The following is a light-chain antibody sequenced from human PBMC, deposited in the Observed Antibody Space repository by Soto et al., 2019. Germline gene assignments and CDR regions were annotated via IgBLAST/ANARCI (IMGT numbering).Light chain of an antibody. Sequence: QSALTQPPSVSGSPGQSVTISCTGTSSDVGSYNRVSWYQQPPGSTPKLMIYEVNNRPSGAPDRFSGSKSGNTASLTISGLQAEDEGDYYCSSHTSSSTLVFGGGTKLTVL. J-gene: IGLJ2*01. V-gene: IGLV2-18*02. CDR2: EVN. CDR3: SSHTSSSTLV. CDR1: SSDVGSYNR.